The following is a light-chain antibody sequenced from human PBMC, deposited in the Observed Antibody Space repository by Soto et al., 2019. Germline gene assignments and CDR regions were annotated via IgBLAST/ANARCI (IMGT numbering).Light chain of an antibody. CDR1: QSVSSSY. Sequence: EIVLTQSPGTLSLSPGERATLSCRASQSVSSSYLAWYQQKPGQAPRLLIYGESNRATGIPDRFSGSGSGTDFTLTISRLEPEDFAMYYCQQYDGSPPLTFGGGTKVEIK. CDR2: GES. J-gene: IGKJ4*01. CDR3: QQYDGSPPLT. V-gene: IGKV3-20*01.